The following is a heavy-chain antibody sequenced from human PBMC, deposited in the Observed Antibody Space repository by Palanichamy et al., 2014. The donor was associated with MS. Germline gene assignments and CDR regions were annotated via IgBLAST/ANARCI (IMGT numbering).Heavy chain of an antibody. CDR2: ISGSGGST. Sequence: EVQLLESGGGLVQPGGSLRLSCAASGFTFNIYVMSWVRQAPGKGLEWVSGISGSGGSTYYADSVKGRFTISRDNSKNTLYLQMNSLRAEDTAVYYCAKDKEYSSSSGYDYWGQGTLVTVSS. D-gene: IGHD6-6*01. CDR3: AKDKEYSSSSGYDY. J-gene: IGHJ4*02. V-gene: IGHV3-23*01. CDR1: GFTFNIYV.